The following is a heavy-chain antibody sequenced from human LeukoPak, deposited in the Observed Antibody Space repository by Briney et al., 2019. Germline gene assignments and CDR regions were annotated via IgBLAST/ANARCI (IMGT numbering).Heavy chain of an antibody. J-gene: IGHJ4*02. D-gene: IGHD1-14*01. CDR1: GFTFSSYW. CDR3: ARSNQADDY. V-gene: IGHV3-74*01. CDR2: INPGGSSI. Sequence: GGSLRLPCGASGFTFSSYWMHWVRQVPGKGLVWVARINPGGSSITYADSVKGRFTISRDNAKNTLYLQMDSLRAEDTGVYYCARSNQADDYWGQGTLVTVSS.